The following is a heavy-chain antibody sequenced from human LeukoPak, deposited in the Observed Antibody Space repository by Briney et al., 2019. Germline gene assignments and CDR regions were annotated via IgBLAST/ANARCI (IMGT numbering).Heavy chain of an antibody. J-gene: IGHJ6*02. Sequence: EASVKVSCKASGYTLTKYGISWVRQAPGQGPEWIGWISGYNGNTNYAQKFQGRVTMTTDTSTSTAYMELRDLKSDDTAVYYCGRDYYYGTSAPYNFGIDVWGQGTTVTVSS. CDR3: GRDYYYGTSAPYNFGIDV. CDR2: ISGYNGNT. D-gene: IGHD3-10*01. CDR1: GYTLTKYG. V-gene: IGHV1-18*04.